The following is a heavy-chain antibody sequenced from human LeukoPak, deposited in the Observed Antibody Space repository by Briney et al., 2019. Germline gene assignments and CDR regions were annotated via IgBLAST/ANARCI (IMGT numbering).Heavy chain of an antibody. CDR2: IYTSGST. CDR1: GGSISSGSYY. CDR3: ARGYDSGWYYFDY. D-gene: IGHD6-19*01. Sequence: SETLSLTCTVSGGSISSGSYYWSWIRQPAGKGLEWIGRIYTSGSTNYNPSLKSRVTISVDTSKNQFSLKLSSVTAADTAVYYCARGYDSGWYYFDYWGQGTLVTVSS. V-gene: IGHV4-61*02. J-gene: IGHJ4*02.